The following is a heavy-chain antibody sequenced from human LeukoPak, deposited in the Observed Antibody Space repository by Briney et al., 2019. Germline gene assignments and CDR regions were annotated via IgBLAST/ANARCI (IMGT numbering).Heavy chain of an antibody. CDR2: LSGSGGST. CDR1: GFTFSSYA. CDR3: AKGRRGVAAAGHFDY. Sequence: PGGSLRLSCAASGFTFSSYAMSWVRQAPGKGLEWVSALSGSGGSTYYADSVKGRFTISRDNSKNTLYLQMNSLRAEDTAVYYCAKGRRGVAAAGHFDYWGQGTLVTVSS. J-gene: IGHJ4*02. V-gene: IGHV3-23*01. D-gene: IGHD6-13*01.